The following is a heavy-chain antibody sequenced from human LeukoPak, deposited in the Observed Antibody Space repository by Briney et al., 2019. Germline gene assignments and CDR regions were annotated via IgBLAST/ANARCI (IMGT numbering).Heavy chain of an antibody. J-gene: IGHJ5*02. CDR2: IYPGDSDT. Sequence: GESLQISCQGSGYSFTSYWIGWVRQLPGKGLEWMGIIYPGDSDTRYSPSFQGQVTISADKSISTAYLQWSSLKASDTAMYYCARAMVRGVVNWFDPWGQGTLVTVSS. V-gene: IGHV5-51*01. CDR3: ARAMVRGVVNWFDP. D-gene: IGHD3-10*01. CDR1: GYSFTSYW.